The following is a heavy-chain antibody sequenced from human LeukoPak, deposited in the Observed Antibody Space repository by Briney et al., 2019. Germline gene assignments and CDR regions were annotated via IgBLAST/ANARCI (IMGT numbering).Heavy chain of an antibody. Sequence: KASCKASGYTFTSYDINWVRQATGQGLEWMGWMNPNSGNTGYAQKFQGRVTMTRNTSISTAYMELSSLRSEDTAVYYCARVVSSSPIHNFDYWGQGTLVTVSS. CDR3: ARVVSSSPIHNFDY. CDR1: GYTFTSYD. D-gene: IGHD6-6*01. J-gene: IGHJ4*02. V-gene: IGHV1-8*01. CDR2: MNPNSGNT.